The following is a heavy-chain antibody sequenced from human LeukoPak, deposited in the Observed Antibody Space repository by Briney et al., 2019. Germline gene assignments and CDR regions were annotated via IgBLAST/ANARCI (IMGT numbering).Heavy chain of an antibody. J-gene: IGHJ4*02. CDR3: ARDAVSLAAAGTSDY. V-gene: IGHV4-34*01. D-gene: IGHD6-13*01. CDR1: GGSFSGYY. Sequence: SETLSLTCAVYGGSFSGYYWSWIRQPPWQGLEWIGEINHSGSTNYNPSLKRRVTISVDTSKNQFSLKLSSVTAADTAVYYCARDAVSLAAAGTSDYWGQGTLVTVSS. CDR2: INHSGST.